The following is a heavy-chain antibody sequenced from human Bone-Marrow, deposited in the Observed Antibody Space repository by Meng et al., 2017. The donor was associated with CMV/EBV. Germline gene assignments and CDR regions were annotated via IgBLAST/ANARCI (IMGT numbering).Heavy chain of an antibody. D-gene: IGHD6-19*01. CDR2: MNPNSGNT. Sequence: QVQLVQSGAEVKKPGASVKVSGKASGYTFTSYDINSVRQAAGQGLEWMGWMNPNSGNTDYAQKFQGRVTMTRNISKGTAYMDLSSLRSEDTVVYYCATGVADFEYWGQGTLVTVSS. J-gene: IGHJ4*02. V-gene: IGHV1-8*01. CDR3: ATGVADFEY. CDR1: GYTFTSYD.